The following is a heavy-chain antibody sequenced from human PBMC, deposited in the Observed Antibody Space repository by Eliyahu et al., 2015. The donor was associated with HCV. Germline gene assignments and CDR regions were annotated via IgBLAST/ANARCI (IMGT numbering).Heavy chain of an antibody. V-gene: IGHV4-30-4*01. CDR3: ARERWLQPSKYYFDY. D-gene: IGHD5-24*01. CDR2: IYYSGST. Sequence: QVQLQESGPGLXKPSQTLSLTCXVSGGSIXXGDYYGSWIRQPPGKGLEWIGYIYYSGSTYYNPSLKSRVTISVDTSKNQFSLKLSSVTAADTAVYYCARERWLQPSKYYFDYWGQGTLVTVSS. CDR1: GGSIXXGDYY. J-gene: IGHJ4*02.